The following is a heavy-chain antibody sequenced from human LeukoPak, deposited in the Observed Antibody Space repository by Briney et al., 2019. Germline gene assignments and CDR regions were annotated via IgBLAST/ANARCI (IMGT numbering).Heavy chain of an antibody. CDR1: GGTFSSYA. Sequence: SVKVSXKASGGTFSSYAISWVRQAPGQGLEWMGGIIPIFGTAKYAQKFQGRVTITADESTSTAYMELSSLRSEDTAVYYCAREGRVATIVSPSGYNWFDPWGQGTLVTVSS. J-gene: IGHJ5*02. D-gene: IGHD5-12*01. CDR2: IIPIFGTA. CDR3: AREGRVATIVSPSGYNWFDP. V-gene: IGHV1-69*13.